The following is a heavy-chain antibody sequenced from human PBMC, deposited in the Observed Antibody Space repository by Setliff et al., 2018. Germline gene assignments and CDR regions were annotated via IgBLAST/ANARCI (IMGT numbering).Heavy chain of an antibody. CDR3: AKGLVSAGVDY. CDR2: ISVYNGKT. Sequence: ASVKVSCKASGYTFTSYGFSWVRQAPGQGLEWMGWISVYNGKTKYAQKFQGRVTMTTDTSTRTAYVEVTSLRSDDTAVYYCAKGLVSAGVDYWGQGTLVTSPQ. V-gene: IGHV1-18*01. CDR1: GYTFTSYG. J-gene: IGHJ4*02. D-gene: IGHD6-25*01.